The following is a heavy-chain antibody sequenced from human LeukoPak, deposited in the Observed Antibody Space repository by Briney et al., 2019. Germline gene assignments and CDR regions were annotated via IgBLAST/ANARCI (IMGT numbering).Heavy chain of an antibody. D-gene: IGHD1-26*01. CDR2: IYPGDSDT. CDR1: GYSFTSYW. Sequence: GESLKISCKGSGYSFTSYWIGWVRQMSGKGLEWMGIIYPGDSDTRYSPSFQGQVTISADKSISTAYLQWSSLKASDTAMYYCARRSTSGSYFNSLYYFDYWGQGTLVTVSS. J-gene: IGHJ4*02. CDR3: ARRSTSGSYFNSLYYFDY. V-gene: IGHV5-51*01.